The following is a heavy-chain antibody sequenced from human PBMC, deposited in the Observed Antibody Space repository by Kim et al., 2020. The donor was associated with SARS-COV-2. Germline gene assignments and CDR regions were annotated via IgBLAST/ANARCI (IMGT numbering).Heavy chain of an antibody. CDR1: GGSISKTY. J-gene: IGHJ5*02. Sequence: SETLSLTCTVSGGSISKTYWNWIRQPPGKGLEWIGYMYYGGSTNYNSSLKSRGTISVDASKNQFSLKLRSVTAADTAIYYCARGGGDPGWFDPWGQGTLVTVSA. D-gene: IGHD4-17*01. V-gene: IGHV4-59*13. CDR2: MYYGGST. CDR3: ARGGGDPGWFDP.